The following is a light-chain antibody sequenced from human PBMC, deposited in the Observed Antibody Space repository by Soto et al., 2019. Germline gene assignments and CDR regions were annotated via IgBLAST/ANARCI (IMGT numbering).Light chain of an antibody. J-gene: IGKJ1*01. V-gene: IGKV1-5*01. CDR2: DAS. Sequence: DIQMTQSPSTLSASVGDRVTITCRASHSISSLLAWYQQKPGKAPKLLIFDASSLQSGVPSRFSGSGSGTEFTLTISSLQPDDFATYYCQHYNSYSEAFGQGTKVDI. CDR3: QHYNSYSEA. CDR1: HSISSL.